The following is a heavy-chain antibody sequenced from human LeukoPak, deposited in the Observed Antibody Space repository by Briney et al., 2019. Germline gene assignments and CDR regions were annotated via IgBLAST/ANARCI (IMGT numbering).Heavy chain of an antibody. J-gene: IGHJ5*02. D-gene: IGHD2-21*01. CDR1: GYSFTDYY. Sequence: ASVNVSFKSSGYSFTDYYMHWVRPAPGQGLEWMGWINPNSGGTRSAQKFQGRVNMTRDTSITTVYMEVSWLTSDDTAIYYCARADRLHGGPYLIGPWGQGTLVTVSS. V-gene: IGHV1-2*02. CDR3: ARADRLHGGPYLIGP. CDR2: INPNSGGT.